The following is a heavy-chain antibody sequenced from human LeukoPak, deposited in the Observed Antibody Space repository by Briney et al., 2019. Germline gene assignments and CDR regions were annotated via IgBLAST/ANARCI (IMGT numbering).Heavy chain of an antibody. D-gene: IGHD2-2*01. CDR1: GFTFSSYS. CDR2: ISSSSSYI. CDR3: AISASRDGNYYYYYGMDV. J-gene: IGHJ6*04. V-gene: IGHV3-21*01. Sequence: GGSLRLSCAASGFTFSSYSMNWVRQAPGKGLEWVSSISSSSSYIYYADSVKGRFTISRDNAKNSLYLQMNSLRAEDTAVYYCAISASRDGNYYYYYGMDVWGKGTTVTVSS.